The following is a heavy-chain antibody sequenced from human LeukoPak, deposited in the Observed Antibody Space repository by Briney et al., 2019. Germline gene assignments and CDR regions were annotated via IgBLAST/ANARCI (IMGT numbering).Heavy chain of an antibody. V-gene: IGHV4-4*07. CDR1: GGSISSYY. J-gene: IGHJ5*02. Sequence: SETLSLTCTVSGGSISSYYWSWIRQPAAKGLEWIGRIYTSGSTNYNPSLKSRVTMSVDTSKNQFPLKLSSVTAADTAVYYCARVGDYSKNWFDPRGQGALVTVSS. D-gene: IGHD4-11*01. CDR3: ARVGDYSKNWFDP. CDR2: IYTSGST.